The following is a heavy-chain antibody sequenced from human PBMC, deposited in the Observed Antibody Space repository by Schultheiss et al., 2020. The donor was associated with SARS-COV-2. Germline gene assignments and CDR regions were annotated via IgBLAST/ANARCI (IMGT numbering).Heavy chain of an antibody. CDR1: GYTFTSYD. CDR3: ARDWQFGGQLGPPFDY. Sequence: GESLKISCKASGYTFTSYDINWVRQATGQGLEWMGWMNPNSGNTGYAQKFQGRVTMTRDTSISTAYMELSRLRSDDTAIYYCARDWQFGGQLGPPFDYWGQGTLVTVSS. D-gene: IGHD3-10*01. CDR2: MNPNSGNT. J-gene: IGHJ4*02. V-gene: IGHV1-8*01.